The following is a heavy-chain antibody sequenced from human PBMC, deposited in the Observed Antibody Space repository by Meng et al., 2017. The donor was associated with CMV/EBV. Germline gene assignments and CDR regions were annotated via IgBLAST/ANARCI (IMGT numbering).Heavy chain of an antibody. V-gene: IGHV3-21*01. D-gene: IGHD2-2*01. Sequence: GESLKISCAASGFTFSNAWMGWVRQAPGKGLEWVSSISSSSSYIYYADSVKGRFTISRDNAKNSLYLQMNSLRAEDTAVYYCVGGIVVVPAAIHYYYYGMDVWGQGTTVTVSS. J-gene: IGHJ6*02. CDR1: GFTFSNAW. CDR2: ISSSSSYI. CDR3: VGGIVVVPAAIHYYYYGMDV.